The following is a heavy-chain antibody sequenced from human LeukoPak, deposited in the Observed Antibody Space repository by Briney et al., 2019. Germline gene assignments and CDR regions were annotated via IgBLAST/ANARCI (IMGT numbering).Heavy chain of an antibody. Sequence: AGGSLRLSCAASGFTFSSYGMHWVRQAPGKGLEWVAVISYDGSNKYYADSVKGRFTISRDNSKNTLYLQMNSLRAEDTAVYYCAKGSNLDEPYYYDSSGRDAFDIWGQGTMVTVSS. J-gene: IGHJ3*02. D-gene: IGHD3-22*01. V-gene: IGHV3-30*18. CDR2: ISYDGSNK. CDR3: AKGSNLDEPYYYDSSGRDAFDI. CDR1: GFTFSSYG.